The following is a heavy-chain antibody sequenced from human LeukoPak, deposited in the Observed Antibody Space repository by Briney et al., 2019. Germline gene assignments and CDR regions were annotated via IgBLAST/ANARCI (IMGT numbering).Heavy chain of an antibody. CDR1: GYSLTGYY. V-gene: IGHV1-2*02. CDR3: ARQDIVVVVAATSNWFDP. Sequence: GASVKVSCKASGYSLTGYYMHLVRQAPGHGLEWMGWINPNSGGANYAQKFQGRVTMTSDTSISTAYMELSRLRSDDTAVYYCARQDIVVVVAATSNWFDPWGQGALVTVSS. CDR2: INPNSGGA. D-gene: IGHD2-15*01. J-gene: IGHJ5*02.